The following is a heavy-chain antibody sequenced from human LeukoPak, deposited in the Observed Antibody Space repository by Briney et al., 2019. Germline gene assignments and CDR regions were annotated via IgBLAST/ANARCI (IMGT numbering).Heavy chain of an antibody. Sequence: SETLSLTCAVYGGSFSGYYWSWIRQPPGKGLEWIGEINHSGSTNYNPSLKSRVTISVDTSKNQFSLKLSSATAADTAVYYCARGLVDYWGQGTLVTVSS. CDR2: INHSGST. CDR3: ARGLVDY. J-gene: IGHJ4*02. V-gene: IGHV4-34*01. D-gene: IGHD2-15*01. CDR1: GGSFSGYY.